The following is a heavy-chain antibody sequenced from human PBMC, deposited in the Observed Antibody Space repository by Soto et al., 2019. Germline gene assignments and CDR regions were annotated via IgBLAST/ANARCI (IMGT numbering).Heavy chain of an antibody. CDR3: AKDQDDSSGYYRAHDY. D-gene: IGHD3-22*01. Sequence: GGSLRLSCAASGFTFSSYAMSWVRQAPGKGLEWVSAISGSGGSTYYADSVKGRFTISRDNSKNTLYLQMNSLRAEDTAVYYCAKDQDDSSGYYRAHDYWGQGTLVTVSS. V-gene: IGHV3-23*01. CDR2: ISGSGGST. J-gene: IGHJ4*02. CDR1: GFTFSSYA.